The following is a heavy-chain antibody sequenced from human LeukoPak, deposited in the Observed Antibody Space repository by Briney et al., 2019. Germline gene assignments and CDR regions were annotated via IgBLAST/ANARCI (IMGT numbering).Heavy chain of an antibody. Sequence: PGGSLRLSCVASGFTFSDYGMHWVRQAPGKGLEWVATISHDGSNKNYADSVKGRFTISRDNSENTLYLQMNSLRAEDTAVYYCARESPEVQYQLEDAFDIWGQGTMVTVSS. CDR3: ARESPEVQYQLEDAFDI. V-gene: IGHV3-30*03. D-gene: IGHD2-2*01. J-gene: IGHJ3*02. CDR1: GFTFSDYG. CDR2: ISHDGSNK.